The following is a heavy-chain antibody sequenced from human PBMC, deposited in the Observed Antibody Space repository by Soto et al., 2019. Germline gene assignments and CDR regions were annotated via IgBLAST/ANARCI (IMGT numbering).Heavy chain of an antibody. CDR1: GFTFSNAW. Sequence: PAESLRLSCAASGFTFSNAWMSWVRQAPGKGLEWVGRIKSKTDGGTTDYAAPVKGRFTISRGDSKNTLYLQMNSLKTEDTAVYYCTTAGLSYYFDYWGQGTLVTVSS. V-gene: IGHV3-15*01. J-gene: IGHJ4*02. CDR3: TTAGLSYYFDY. CDR2: IKSKTDGGTT. D-gene: IGHD3-10*01.